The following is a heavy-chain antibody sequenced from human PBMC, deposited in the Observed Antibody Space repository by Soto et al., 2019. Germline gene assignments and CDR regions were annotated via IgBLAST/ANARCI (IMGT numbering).Heavy chain of an antibody. CDR3: ARETRYSSSGSDYYYYYGMDV. CDR1: GYTFTGYY. CDR2: INPNSGGT. Sequence: ASVKVSCTASGYTFTGYYMHWVRQAPGQGLEWMGWINPNSGGTNYAQKFQGWVTMTRDTSISTAYMELSRLRSDDTAVYYCARETRYSSSGSDYYYYYGMDVWGQGTTVTVYS. V-gene: IGHV1-2*04. D-gene: IGHD6-13*01. J-gene: IGHJ6*02.